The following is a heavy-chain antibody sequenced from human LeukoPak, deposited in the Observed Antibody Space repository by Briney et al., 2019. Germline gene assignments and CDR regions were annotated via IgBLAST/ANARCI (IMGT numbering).Heavy chain of an antibody. J-gene: IGHJ6*03. V-gene: IGHV4-59*12. CDR3: ARAIAVAGTGGLTYYYYYMDV. CDR2: IYYSGST. D-gene: IGHD6-19*01. Sequence: SETLSLTCTVSGGSISSYYWSWIRQPPGKGLEWIGYIYYSGSTNYNPSLKSRVTMSVDTSKNQFSLKLSSVTAADTAVYYCARAIAVAGTGGLTYYYYYMDVWGKGTTVTISS. CDR1: GGSISSYY.